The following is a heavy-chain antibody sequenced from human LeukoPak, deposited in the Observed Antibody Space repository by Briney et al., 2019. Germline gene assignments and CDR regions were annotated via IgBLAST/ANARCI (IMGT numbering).Heavy chain of an antibody. Sequence: SETLSLTCTVSGGSISSYYWSWIRQPAGKGLEWIGRIYTSGSTNYNPSLKSRVTISVDTSKNQFSLKLSSVTAADTAVYYCASNTPSGSYYPPSFYYYYYMDVWGKGTTVTVSS. CDR1: GGSISSYY. J-gene: IGHJ6*03. D-gene: IGHD3-10*01. CDR2: IYTSGST. CDR3: ASNTPSGSYYPPSFYYYYYMDV. V-gene: IGHV4-4*07.